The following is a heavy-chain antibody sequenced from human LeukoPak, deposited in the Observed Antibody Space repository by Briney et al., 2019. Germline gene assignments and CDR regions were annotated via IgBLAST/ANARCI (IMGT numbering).Heavy chain of an antibody. D-gene: IGHD6-19*01. CDR3: ARAGAVAGTKGGNGNYYYYYMDV. CDR2: INPNSGGT. J-gene: IGHJ6*03. CDR1: GYTFTGYY. V-gene: IGHV1-2*02. Sequence: ASVKVSCKASGYTFTGYYMHWVRQAPGQGLEWMGWINPNSGGTNYAQKFQGRVTMTRDTSISTAYMELSRLRSDDTAVYYCARAGAVAGTKGGNGNYYYYYMDVWGKGTTVTISS.